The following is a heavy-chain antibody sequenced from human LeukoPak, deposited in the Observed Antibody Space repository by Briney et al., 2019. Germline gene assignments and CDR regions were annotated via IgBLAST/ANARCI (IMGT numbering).Heavy chain of an antibody. CDR2: ISSRGDNT. V-gene: IGHV3-23*01. J-gene: IGHJ4*02. CDR1: GFTFSSFS. CDR3: AKGPRPDLSVAHTVEN. Sequence: GGSLRLSCAASGFTFSSFSMSWVRQAPGRGLERVSSISSRGDNTYDADSVKGRSTISRDNSKNSPYLQMDSLRAEDTAVYYCAKGPRPDLSVAHTVENWGQGTLVTVSS. D-gene: IGHD6-19*01.